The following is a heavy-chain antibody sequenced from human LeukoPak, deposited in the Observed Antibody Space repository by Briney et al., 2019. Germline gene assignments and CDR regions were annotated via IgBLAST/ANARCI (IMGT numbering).Heavy chain of an antibody. J-gene: IGHJ4*02. V-gene: IGHV3-23*01. CDR3: AKEGSSWNVDY. D-gene: IGHD6-13*01. CDR2: MSGSGGRT. CDR1: GFTFSSYA. Sequence: GGSLRLSCAASGFTFSSYAMSWVRQAPGKGLEWVSTMSGSGGRTFYGDSVKGRFTISRDRSKNTLYLQMNSLRPEDTAVYYCAKEGSSWNVDYWGQGTLVTVSS.